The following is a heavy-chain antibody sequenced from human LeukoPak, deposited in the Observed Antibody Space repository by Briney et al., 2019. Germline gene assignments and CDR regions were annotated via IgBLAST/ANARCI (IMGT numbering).Heavy chain of an antibody. Sequence: SETLSLTCTVSGGSISSYYWSWLRQPPGKGLEWIGYIYYSGSTNYNPSLKSRVTISVDTSKNQFSLKLSSVTAADTAVYYCARVPAYNWNDGIDYWGQGTLVTVSS. J-gene: IGHJ4*02. D-gene: IGHD1-1*01. CDR2: IYYSGST. CDR1: GGSISSYY. V-gene: IGHV4-59*01. CDR3: ARVPAYNWNDGIDY.